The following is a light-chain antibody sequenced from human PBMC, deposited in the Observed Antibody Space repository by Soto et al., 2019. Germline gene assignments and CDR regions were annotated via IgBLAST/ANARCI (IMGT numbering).Light chain of an antibody. Sequence: QSALTQPRSVSGSPGQSVTISCTGTSGDVGGYKFVSWYQQHPGKAPTLMIFDVSQRPSGIPDRFSGSKSGNTASLTISGLQADDEADYYCCSYGGSYTWVFGGGTKLT. CDR2: DVS. V-gene: IGLV2-11*01. CDR3: CSYGGSYTWV. J-gene: IGLJ3*02. CDR1: SGDVGGYKF.